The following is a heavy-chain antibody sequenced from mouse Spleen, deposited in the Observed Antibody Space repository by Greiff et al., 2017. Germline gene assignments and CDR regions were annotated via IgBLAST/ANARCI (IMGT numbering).Heavy chain of an antibody. D-gene: IGHD1-1*01. CDR3: AVITTVVANYAMDY. J-gene: IGHJ4*01. V-gene: IGHV1-76*01. Sequence: QVQLQQSGAELVRPGASVKLSCKASGYTFTDYYINWVKQRPGQGLEWIARIYPGSGNTYYNEKFKGKATLTAEKSSSTAYMQLSSLTSEDSAVYFCAVITTVVANYAMDYWGQGTSVTVSS. CDR1: GYTFTDYY. CDR2: IYPGSGNT.